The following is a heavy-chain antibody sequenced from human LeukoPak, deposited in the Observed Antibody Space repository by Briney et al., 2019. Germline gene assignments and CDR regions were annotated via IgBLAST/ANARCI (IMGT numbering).Heavy chain of an antibody. CDR1: GGSFSGYY. Sequence: PSETLSLTXAVYGGSFSGYYWSWIRQPPGKGREGIGEINHCGGTNYNPSLKGRVTISVDTSNNQYSLKRSPGSAADTAVYYCARGPSTRRRYSSSWYAGGWFDPWGQGTLVTVSS. V-gene: IGHV4-34*01. D-gene: IGHD6-13*01. CDR3: ARGPSTRRRYSSSWYAGGWFDP. J-gene: IGHJ5*02. CDR2: INHCGGT.